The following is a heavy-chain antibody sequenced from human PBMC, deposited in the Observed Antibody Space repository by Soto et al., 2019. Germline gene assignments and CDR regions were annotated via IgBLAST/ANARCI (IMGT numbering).Heavy chain of an antibody. J-gene: IGHJ6*02. V-gene: IGHV1-46*01. D-gene: IGHD2-2*01. CDR3: ARDKDPLPRIVVVPAAIRYGMDV. CDR1: GYTFTSYY. Sequence: QVQLVQSGAEVKKPGASVKVSCKASGYTFTSYYMHWVRQAPGQGLEWMGIINPSGCSTSYAQKFQGRVTMTRDTSTSTVYMELSSLRSEDTAVYYCARDKDPLPRIVVVPAAIRYGMDVWGQGTTVTVSS. CDR2: INPSGCST.